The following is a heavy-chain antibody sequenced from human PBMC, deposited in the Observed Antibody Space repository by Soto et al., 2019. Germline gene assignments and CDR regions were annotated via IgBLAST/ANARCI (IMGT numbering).Heavy chain of an antibody. CDR2: INPDGSET. CDR3: TTDLSWSGT. V-gene: IGHV3-7*01. CDR1: EFSFSNLW. D-gene: IGHD3-3*01. Sequence: HPGGSLRLSCVASEFSFSNLWMTWVRQASGKGLEFLATINPDGSETYYVESVKGRFTISRDNAKNSVSLHMNSLGVEDTGLYYCTTDLSWSGTWGQGTRVTVSS. J-gene: IGHJ5*01.